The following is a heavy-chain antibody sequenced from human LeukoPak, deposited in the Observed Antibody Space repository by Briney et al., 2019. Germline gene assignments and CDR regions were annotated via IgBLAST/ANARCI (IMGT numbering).Heavy chain of an antibody. CDR2: IYYSGST. CDR1: GGSISSYY. Sequence: SETLSLTCTVSGGSISSYYWSWIRQSPGKGLEWIGYIYYSGSTNYNPSLKSRVTTSVDTSKNQFSLKLSSVTAADTAVHYCARGLELYYFDYWGQGTLVTVSS. J-gene: IGHJ4*02. D-gene: IGHD1-7*01. V-gene: IGHV4-59*01. CDR3: ARGLELYYFDY.